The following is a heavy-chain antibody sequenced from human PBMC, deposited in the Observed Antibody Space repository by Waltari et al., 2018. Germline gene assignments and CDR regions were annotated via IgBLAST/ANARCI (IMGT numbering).Heavy chain of an antibody. CDR1: PGSIRRFY. J-gene: IGHJ5*02. Sequence: QVQLQESGPGLVKPSETLSLTCTVSPGSIRRFYWSWIRLPPGKGREWIGYIYHSGITSYNPSLKSRVTIGVDTSKNQFSLKMRSVTAADTAVYYCARTAPPYSNAAYGGWSDPWGQGTLVTVSS. CDR3: ARTAPPYSNAAYGGWSDP. CDR2: IYHSGIT. V-gene: IGHV4-59*08. D-gene: IGHD4-4*01.